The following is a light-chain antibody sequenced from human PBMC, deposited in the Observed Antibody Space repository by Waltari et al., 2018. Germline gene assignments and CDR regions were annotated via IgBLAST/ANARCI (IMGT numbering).Light chain of an antibody. J-gene: IGLJ3*02. CDR1: SSDFEIHNL. CDR2: EVT. Sequence: QSALTQPASVSGSPGQSITISCTGTSSDFEIHNLLTWFQQRPGKAPKLIIFEVTQRPSGISDRFSGSRSGPTASLTISGLQAEDEADYYCCSYAGRATFAWVFGGGTKLTVL. V-gene: IGLV2-23*02. CDR3: CSYAGRATFAWV.